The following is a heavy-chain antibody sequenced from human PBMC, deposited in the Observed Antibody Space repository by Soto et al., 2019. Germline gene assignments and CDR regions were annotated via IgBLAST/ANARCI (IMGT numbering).Heavy chain of an antibody. CDR2: ISGSGGST. CDR1: GFTFSSYA. J-gene: IGHJ4*02. Sequence: GVSLRLSCAASGFTFSSYAMSWVRQAPGKGLEWVSAISGSGGSTYYADSVKGRFTISRDNSKNTLYLQMNSLRAEDTAVYYCAKGLAPNPHYYDSSGFDYWGQGTLVNVSS. V-gene: IGHV3-23*01. CDR3: AKGLAPNPHYYDSSGFDY. D-gene: IGHD3-22*01.